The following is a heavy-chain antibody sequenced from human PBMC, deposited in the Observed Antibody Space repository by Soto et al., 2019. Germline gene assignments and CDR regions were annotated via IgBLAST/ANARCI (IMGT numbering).Heavy chain of an antibody. CDR2: IDTDGSST. CDR3: VRGTNDWIGVDY. CDR1: VFTLRRYG. V-gene: IGHV3-74*01. Sequence: EVQLVESGGGLVERGGPETLFCVVSVFTLRRYGMLWVRRSRGEGLVWVSRIDTDGSSTTYADSVEGRFTISRDNAKNTLYLQMQSLRDEDTAVYFCVRGTNDWIGVDYWGQGTLATVSS. J-gene: IGHJ4*02. D-gene: IGHD2-21*01.